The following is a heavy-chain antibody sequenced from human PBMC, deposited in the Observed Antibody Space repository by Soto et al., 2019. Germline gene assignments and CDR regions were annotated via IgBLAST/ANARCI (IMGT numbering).Heavy chain of an antibody. J-gene: IGHJ4*02. D-gene: IGHD1-20*01. Sequence: GGSLRLSCAASGFSLKTYAVSWVRKPPGKGLEWVSTISGSRGFTYYADSVKGRFTISRDNGKNTVYLHMNSLRAEDTAIYYCEKRKGDNSGPFDSWGRGTQVTVSS. V-gene: IGHV3-23*01. CDR1: GFSLKTYA. CDR3: EKRKGDNSGPFDS. CDR2: ISGSRGFT.